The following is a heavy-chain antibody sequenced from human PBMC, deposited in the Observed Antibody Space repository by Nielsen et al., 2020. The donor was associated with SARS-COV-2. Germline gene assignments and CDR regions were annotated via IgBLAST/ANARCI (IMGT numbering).Heavy chain of an antibody. CDR2: VHYDGST. D-gene: IGHD3-10*01. Sequence: WIRQPPGKGLEWIGYVHYDGSTHYSPSLKSRVTISFDKSKTQFSLEMSYVTAADTAVYFCARQNYGSGMFFYYYMDVWGEGTTVTVSS. V-gene: IGHV4-59*08. J-gene: IGHJ6*03. CDR3: ARQNYGSGMFFYYYMDV.